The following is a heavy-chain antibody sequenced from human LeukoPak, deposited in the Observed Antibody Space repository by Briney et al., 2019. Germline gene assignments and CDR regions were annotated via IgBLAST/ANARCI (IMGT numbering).Heavy chain of an antibody. J-gene: IGHJ4*02. CDR3: AWTYYYDSSGPNGY. V-gene: IGHV1-18*01. Sequence: VASVKVSCKASGYTFTSYGISWVRQAPGQGLEWMGWISAYNGNTNYAQKLQGRVTMTTDTSTSTAYMELRSLRSDDTAVYYCAWTYYYDSSGPNGYWGQGTLVTVSS. D-gene: IGHD3-22*01. CDR1: GYTFTSYG. CDR2: ISAYNGNT.